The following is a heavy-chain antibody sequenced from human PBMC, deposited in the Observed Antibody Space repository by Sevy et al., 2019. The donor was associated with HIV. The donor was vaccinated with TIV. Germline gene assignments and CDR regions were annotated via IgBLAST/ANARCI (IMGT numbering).Heavy chain of an antibody. D-gene: IGHD3-22*01. CDR1: GFTFDDYA. V-gene: IGHV3-9*01. Sequence: GGSLRLSCAASGFTFDDYAMHWVRQAPGKGLEWVSGISWNSGSIGYADSVKGRFTISRDNAKNSLYLQMNSLRAEDTALYYCAKDHLHPACYYDSSGYYLGAFDIWGQGTMVTVSS. CDR3: AKDHLHPACYYDSSGYYLGAFDI. CDR2: ISWNSGSI. J-gene: IGHJ3*02.